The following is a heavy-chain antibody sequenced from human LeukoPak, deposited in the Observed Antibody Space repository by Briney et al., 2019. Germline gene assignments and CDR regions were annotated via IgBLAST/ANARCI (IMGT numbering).Heavy chain of an antibody. J-gene: IGHJ4*02. Sequence: ASETLSLTCTVSGASITEYHWSWIRQPAGKGLEWIGRFFTSGSTTYNPSLKSRVTMSIDTSNNQFSLNLTSVTAADTAMYYCARDGVPGTRGFDFWGPGTRVAVSS. CDR3: ARDGVPGTRGFDF. CDR2: FFTSGST. D-gene: IGHD1-14*01. CDR1: GASITEYH. V-gene: IGHV4-4*07.